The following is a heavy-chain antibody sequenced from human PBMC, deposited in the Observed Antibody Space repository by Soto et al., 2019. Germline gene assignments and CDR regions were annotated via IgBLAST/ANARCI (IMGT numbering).Heavy chain of an antibody. CDR1: GYTFTNYD. Sequence: QVQLVQSGAEVKKPGASVRVSCKASGYTFTNYDINWVRQATGQGLEWMGWMNPNSGNTGYAQNFQGRVSMTRDTSTSTAYMELSSLRSEDTAVYYCARDVAASDYWGQGTLVTVSS. D-gene: IGHD2-21*01. CDR3: ARDVAASDY. J-gene: IGHJ4*02. CDR2: MNPNSGNT. V-gene: IGHV1-8*01.